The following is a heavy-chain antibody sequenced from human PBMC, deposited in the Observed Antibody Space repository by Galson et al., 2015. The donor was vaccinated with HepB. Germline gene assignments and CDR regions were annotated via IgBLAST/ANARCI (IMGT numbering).Heavy chain of an antibody. CDR3: AKHSIEARPNYYYMDV. CDR1: GGTFSSYA. CDR2: IIPIFGTA. Sequence: SVKVSCKASGGTFSSYAISWVRQAPGQGLEWMGGIIPIFGTANYAQKFQGRVTITADESTSTAYMELSSLRSEDTAVYYCAKHSIEARPNYYYMDVWGKGTTVTVSS. D-gene: IGHD6-6*01. V-gene: IGHV1-69*13. J-gene: IGHJ6*03.